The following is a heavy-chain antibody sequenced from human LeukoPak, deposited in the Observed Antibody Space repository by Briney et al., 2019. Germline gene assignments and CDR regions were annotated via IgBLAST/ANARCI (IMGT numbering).Heavy chain of an antibody. J-gene: IGHJ5*02. D-gene: IGHD6-25*01. Sequence: PSETLSLTCAVSGGSISSSNWWSWVRQPPGKGLEWIGEIYHSGSTNYNPSLKSRVTISVDKSKNQFSLKLSSVTAADTAVYYCARDRGSSDLRWFDPWGQGTLVTVSS. V-gene: IGHV4-4*02. CDR2: IYHSGST. CDR1: GGSISSSNW. CDR3: ARDRGSSDLRWFDP.